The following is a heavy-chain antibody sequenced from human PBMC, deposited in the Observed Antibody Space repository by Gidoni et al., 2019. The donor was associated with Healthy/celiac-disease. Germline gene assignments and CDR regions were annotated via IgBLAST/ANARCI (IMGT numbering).Heavy chain of an antibody. J-gene: IGHJ4*02. D-gene: IGHD3-9*01. CDR3: TRANYDILTGYYWGREYFDY. V-gene: IGHV3-49*03. CDR1: VFTFGDSA. CDR2: ISSKAYGGTT. Sequence: EVQLVESGGGLLQPGRSLRLSCTASVFTFGDSAMSCFRQAPGQGMAWVGFISSKAYGGTTEYAASVKGRFTISRDDSKSIAYLQMNSLKTEDTAVYYCTRANYDILTGYYWGREYFDYWGQGTLVTVSS.